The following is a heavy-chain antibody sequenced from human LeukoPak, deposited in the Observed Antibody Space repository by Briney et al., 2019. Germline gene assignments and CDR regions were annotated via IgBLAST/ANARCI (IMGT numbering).Heavy chain of an antibody. V-gene: IGHV3-23*01. D-gene: IGHD3-9*01. CDR3: AKAERYFDWPFDY. CDR2: ISGSGGST. J-gene: IGHJ4*02. Sequence: GGSLRLSCAASGFTFSSYAMSWVRQAPGKGLEWVSAISGSGGSTYYADSVKGRFTISRDNSKDTLYLQMNSLRAEDTAVYYCAKAERYFDWPFDYWGQGTLVTVSS. CDR1: GFTFSSYA.